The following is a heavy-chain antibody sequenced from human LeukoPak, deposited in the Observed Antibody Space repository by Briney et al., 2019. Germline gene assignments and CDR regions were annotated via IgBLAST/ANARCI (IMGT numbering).Heavy chain of an antibody. Sequence: GGSLRLSCAASGFTFSSHWMSWVRQAPGKGLEWVANIKEDGSEKYYVDSVKGRFTISRDNAKNSLYLQMNSLRADDTAVYYSARDWNWGSDYWGQGTLVTVSS. D-gene: IGHD7-27*01. CDR1: GFTFSSHW. V-gene: IGHV3-7*05. CDR3: ARDWNWGSDY. J-gene: IGHJ4*02. CDR2: IKEDGSEK.